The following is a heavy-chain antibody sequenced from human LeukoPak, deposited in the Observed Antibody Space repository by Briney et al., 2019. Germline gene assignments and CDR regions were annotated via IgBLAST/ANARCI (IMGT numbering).Heavy chain of an antibody. D-gene: IGHD6-13*01. CDR1: GFTFNNYV. CDR2: ISASAAMT. CDR3: ARETYRGIAAAGSYYFDY. V-gene: IGHV3-23*01. J-gene: IGHJ4*02. Sequence: GGSLRLSCEASGFTFNNYVMTWVRQAPGKGLEWVSSISASAAMTYYADSVKGRFTVSRDNAKNSLYLQMNSLRAEDTAVYYCARETYRGIAAAGSYYFDYWGQGTLVTVSS.